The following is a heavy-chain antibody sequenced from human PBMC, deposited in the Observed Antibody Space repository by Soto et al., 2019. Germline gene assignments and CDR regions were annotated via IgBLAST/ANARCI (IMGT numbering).Heavy chain of an antibody. Sequence: PSETLSLTCAVSGYSISSGYYWGWIRQPPGKGLEWIGSIHHSGSTYYNPSLKSRVTISVDTSKNQFSLKLSSVTAADTAVYYCARVVVVVVAATSLSGWFDPWGQGTLVTVSS. D-gene: IGHD2-15*01. CDR2: IHHSGST. J-gene: IGHJ5*02. V-gene: IGHV4-38-2*01. CDR3: ARVVVVVVAATSLSGWFDP. CDR1: GYSISSGYY.